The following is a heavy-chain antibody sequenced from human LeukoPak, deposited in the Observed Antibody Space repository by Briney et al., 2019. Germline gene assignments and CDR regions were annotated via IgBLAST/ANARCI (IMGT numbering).Heavy chain of an antibody. D-gene: IGHD3-22*01. J-gene: IGHJ4*02. CDR3: ARGYYCDDFPEDRTTPFDY. Sequence: SVKVSCKASGGTFSSYAISWVRQAPGQGLEWMGRIIPILGIANYAQKFQGRVTITADKSTSTAYMELSSLRSEDTAVYYCARGYYCDDFPEDRTTPFDYWGQGTLVTVSS. CDR2: IIPILGIA. CDR1: GGTFSSYA. V-gene: IGHV1-69*04.